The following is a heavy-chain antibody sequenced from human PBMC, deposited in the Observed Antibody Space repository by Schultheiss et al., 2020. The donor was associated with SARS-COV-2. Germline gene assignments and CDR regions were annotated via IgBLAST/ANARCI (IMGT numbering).Heavy chain of an antibody. Sequence: GSLRLSCTVSGGSISSSSYYWGWIRQPPGKGLEWIGSIYYSGSTYYNPSLKSRVTISVDTSKNQFSLKLSSVTAADTAVYYCARGFTGWSDYWGQGTLVTVSS. CDR1: GGSISSSSYY. CDR2: IYYSGST. D-gene: IGHD6-19*01. J-gene: IGHJ4*02. V-gene: IGHV4-39*07. CDR3: ARGFTGWSDY.